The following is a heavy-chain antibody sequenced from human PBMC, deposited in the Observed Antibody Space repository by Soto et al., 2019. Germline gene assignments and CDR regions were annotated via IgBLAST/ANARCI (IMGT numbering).Heavy chain of an antibody. CDR3: ARGAGFWSGYYTERRTYFDY. Sequence: TLSLTCAVYGGSFSGYYWSWIRQPPGKGLEWIGEINHSGSTNYNPSLKSRVTISVDTSKNQFSLKLSSVTAADTAVYYCARGAGFWSGYYTERRTYFDYWGQGTLVTVSS. V-gene: IGHV4-34*01. CDR2: INHSGST. CDR1: GGSFSGYY. J-gene: IGHJ4*02. D-gene: IGHD3-3*01.